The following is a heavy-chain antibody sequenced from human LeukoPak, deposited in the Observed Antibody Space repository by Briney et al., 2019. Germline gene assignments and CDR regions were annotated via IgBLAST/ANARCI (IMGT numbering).Heavy chain of an antibody. CDR2: ISYDGGNK. J-gene: IGHJ4*02. D-gene: IGHD3-3*01. Sequence: GGSLRLSCAVSGFTFSSYAMHWVRQAPGKGLEWVALISYDGGNKYYADSVKGRFTVSRDNSENTLYLQMNSLRAEDTAVYYCAKVGHYHDFDYWGQGTLVTVSS. CDR1: GFTFSSYA. CDR3: AKVGHYHDFDY. V-gene: IGHV3-30*18.